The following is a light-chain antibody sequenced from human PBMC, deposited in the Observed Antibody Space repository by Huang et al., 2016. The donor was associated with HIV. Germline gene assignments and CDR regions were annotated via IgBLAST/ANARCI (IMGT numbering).Light chain of an antibody. Sequence: EIVMTQSPATLSVSPGERAALSCRASQNVASNLAWYQQKPGQAPRLLMYDASTRATGIPARVSGSGSGTEFTLTISSLQSEDFAVYYCQQYTNWPPWTFGQGTKVEIK. CDR1: QNVASN. J-gene: IGKJ1*01. CDR2: DAS. CDR3: QQYTNWPPWT. V-gene: IGKV3-15*01.